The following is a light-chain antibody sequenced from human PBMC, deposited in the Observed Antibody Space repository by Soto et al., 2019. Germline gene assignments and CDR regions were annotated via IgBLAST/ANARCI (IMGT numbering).Light chain of an antibody. Sequence: DIQMTQSPSTLSASVGDRVTITCRASQSISSRLAWYQQKPGKAPKILIYDASNLESGVPSRFRDSGSGTEFTLTISSLQPDDFATYYCQQYNSYSLTFGGETKVEI. CDR2: DAS. CDR3: QQYNSYSLT. CDR1: QSISSR. J-gene: IGKJ4*02. V-gene: IGKV1-5*01.